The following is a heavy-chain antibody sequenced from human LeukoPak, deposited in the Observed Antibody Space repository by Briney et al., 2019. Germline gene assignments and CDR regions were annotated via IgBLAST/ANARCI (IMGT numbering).Heavy chain of an antibody. V-gene: IGHV3-48*03. CDR1: GFTFSSYE. D-gene: IGHD7-27*01. J-gene: IGHJ3*02. Sequence: SGGSLRLSCAASGFTFSSYEMNWVRQAPGKGLEWVSYISSSGSTIYYADSVKGRFTISRDNAKNSLYLQMNSLRAEDTAVYYCARLLLGIYAFDIWGQGTMVTVYS. CDR2: ISSSGSTI. CDR3: ARLLLGIYAFDI.